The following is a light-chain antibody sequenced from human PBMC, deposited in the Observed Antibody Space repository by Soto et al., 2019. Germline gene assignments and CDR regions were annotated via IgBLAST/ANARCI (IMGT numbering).Light chain of an antibody. CDR1: QSVSSSY. CDR2: GAS. J-gene: IGKJ1*01. V-gene: IGKV3-20*01. CDR3: QQYGSSPRT. Sequence: EIVLTQSPGTLSLSPGERSTLSCRASQSVSSSYLAWYQQKPGQAPRLLIYGASSRDTGIPDRFSGSGSGTDFTLTISRLEREDFAVYYCQQYGSSPRTFGQGTKVEIK.